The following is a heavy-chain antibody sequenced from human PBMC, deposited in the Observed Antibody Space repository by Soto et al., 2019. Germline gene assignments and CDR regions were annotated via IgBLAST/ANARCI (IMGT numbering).Heavy chain of an antibody. J-gene: IGHJ4*02. V-gene: IGHV3-20*04. Sequence: RPGGSLRLSCAASGFTFDDYGMSWVRQAPGKGLEWVSGINWNGGSTGYADSVKGRFTISRDNAKNSLYLQMNSLRAEDTALYYCAREGGYDTLGQTLAHFDYWGQGTLVAVYS. CDR2: INWNGGST. CDR3: AREGGYDTLGQTLAHFDY. D-gene: IGHD5-12*01. CDR1: GFTFDDYG.